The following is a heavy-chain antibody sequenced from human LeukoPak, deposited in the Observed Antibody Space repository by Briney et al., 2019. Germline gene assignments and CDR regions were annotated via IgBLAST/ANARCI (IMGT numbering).Heavy chain of an antibody. CDR3: ARDRSYSSSWYEYYYYMDV. CDR2: INPNSGGT. Sequence: ASVKVSCKASGYTFTGYYMHWVRQAPGQGLEWMGWINPNSGGTNYAQKFQGRVTMTRDTSTSTAYMELRRLRSDDTAVYYCARDRSYSSSWYEYYYYMDVWGKGTTVTVSS. J-gene: IGHJ6*03. D-gene: IGHD6-13*01. V-gene: IGHV1-2*02. CDR1: GYTFTGYY.